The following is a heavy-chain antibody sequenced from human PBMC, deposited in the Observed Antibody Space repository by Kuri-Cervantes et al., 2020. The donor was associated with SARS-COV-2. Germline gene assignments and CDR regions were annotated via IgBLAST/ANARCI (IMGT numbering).Heavy chain of an antibody. CDR1: GFTFSSYG. CDR2: ISYDGSNK. Sequence: GESLKISCAASGFTFSSYGMHWVRQAPGKGLEWVAVISYDGSNKYYADSVKGRFTISRDNSKNTLYLQMNSLRAEDTAVYYCAKDLEELGLPATTPWGQGTLVTVSS. V-gene: IGHV3-30*18. J-gene: IGHJ4*02. CDR3: AKDLEELGLPATTP. D-gene: IGHD1-7*01.